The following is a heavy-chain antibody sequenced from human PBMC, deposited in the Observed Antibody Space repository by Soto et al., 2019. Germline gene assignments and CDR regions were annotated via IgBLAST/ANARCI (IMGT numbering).Heavy chain of an antibody. D-gene: IGHD6-13*01. CDR1: GYTFTSYA. CDR3: AREEGGTAAGSRYYYYMDV. V-gene: IGHV1-3*01. CDR2: INAGNGNT. Sequence: QVQLVQSGAEVKKPGASVKVSCKASGYTFTSYAMHWVRQAPGQRLEWTGWINAGNGNTKYSQKFQGRVTITRDTSASTAYMELSSLRSEDTAVYYCAREEGGTAAGSRYYYYMDVWGKGTTVTVSS. J-gene: IGHJ6*03.